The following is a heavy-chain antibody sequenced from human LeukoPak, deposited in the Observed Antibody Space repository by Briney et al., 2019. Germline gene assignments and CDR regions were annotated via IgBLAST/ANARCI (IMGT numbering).Heavy chain of an antibody. CDR2: IYYSGST. CDR1: GGSISSSSYY. Sequence: SETLSLTCTVSGGSISSSSYYWGWIRQPPGKGLEWIGSIYYSGSTYYNPSLKSRVTISVDTSKNQFSLKLSSVTAADTAVYYCARGRLSVAGAIGFYYYYMDVWGKGTTVTISS. V-gene: IGHV4-39*07. CDR3: ARGRLSVAGAIGFYYYYMDV. J-gene: IGHJ6*03. D-gene: IGHD6-19*01.